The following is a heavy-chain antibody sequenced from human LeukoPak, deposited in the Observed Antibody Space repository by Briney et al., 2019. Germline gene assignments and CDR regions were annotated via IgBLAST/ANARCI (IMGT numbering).Heavy chain of an antibody. V-gene: IGHV1-18*01. CDR3: ARGEGWGYCSSTSCYGYFQH. CDR1: GGTFSSYA. D-gene: IGHD2-2*01. CDR2: ISAYNGNT. J-gene: IGHJ1*01. Sequence: ASVKVSCKASGGTFSSYAISWVRQAPGQGLEWMGWISAYNGNTNYAQKLQGRVTMTTDTSTSTAYMELRSLRSDDTAVYYCARGEGWGYCSSTSCYGYFQHWGQGTLVTVSS.